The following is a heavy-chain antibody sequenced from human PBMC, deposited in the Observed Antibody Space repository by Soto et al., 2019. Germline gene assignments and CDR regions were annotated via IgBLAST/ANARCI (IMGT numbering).Heavy chain of an antibody. Sequence: PGGTLRLSCAASGFTFSSCAMTWVRQAPGKGLEWVSTISGNGGYTYYPDSVRGRFTIYRNNSKKTLYLQMNSLRADDTAVFYCAKGKANTAFGVDTLFDYWGQGTQVTVS. J-gene: IGHJ4*02. D-gene: IGHD3-3*01. CDR1: GFTFSSCA. CDR2: ISGNGGYT. CDR3: AKGKANTAFGVDTLFDY. V-gene: IGHV3-23*01.